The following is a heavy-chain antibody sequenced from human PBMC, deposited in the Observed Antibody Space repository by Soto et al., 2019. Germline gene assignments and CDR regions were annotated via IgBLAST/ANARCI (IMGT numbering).Heavy chain of an antibody. D-gene: IGHD6-19*01. Sequence: GGSLRLSCAASGFTFSSYAMSWVRQAPGKGLEWVSAISGSGGSTYYADSVKGRFTISRDNSKNTLYLQMNSLRAEDTAVYYCAKASLYSSGWYTGAFDFWGQGTMVTVSS. CDR2: ISGSGGST. V-gene: IGHV3-23*01. CDR1: GFTFSSYA. CDR3: AKASLYSSGWYTGAFDF. J-gene: IGHJ3*01.